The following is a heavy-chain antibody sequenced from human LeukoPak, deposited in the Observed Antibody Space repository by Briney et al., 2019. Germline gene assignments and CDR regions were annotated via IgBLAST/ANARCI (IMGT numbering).Heavy chain of an antibody. CDR3: ARDLAPGTYYYDSSGYPRW. V-gene: IGHV1-46*01. Sequence: ASVKVSCKASGYTFTSYYMHWVRQAPGQGLEWMGIINPSGGSTSYAQKFQGRVTMTRDTSTSTVYMELSSLRSEDTAVYYCARDLAPGTYYYDSSGYPRWWGQGTLVTVSS. CDR2: INPSGGST. CDR1: GYTFTSYY. D-gene: IGHD3-22*01. J-gene: IGHJ4*02.